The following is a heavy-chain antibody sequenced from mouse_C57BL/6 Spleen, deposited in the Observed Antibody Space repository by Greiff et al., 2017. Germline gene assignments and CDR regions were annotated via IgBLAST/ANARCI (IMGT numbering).Heavy chain of an antibody. CDR1: GFTFSSYA. Sequence: EVMLVESGGGLVKPGGSLKLSCAASGFTFSSYAMSWVRQTPEKRLEWVATISDGGSYTYYPDNVKGRFTISRDNAKNNRYLQMSHLKSEDTAMYYCARYYGSSYEYFDVWGTGTTVTVSS. D-gene: IGHD1-1*01. V-gene: IGHV5-4*03. CDR2: ISDGGSYT. CDR3: ARYYGSSYEYFDV. J-gene: IGHJ1*03.